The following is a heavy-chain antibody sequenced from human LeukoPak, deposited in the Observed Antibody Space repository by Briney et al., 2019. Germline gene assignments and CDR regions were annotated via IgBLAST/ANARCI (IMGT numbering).Heavy chain of an antibody. CDR1: GFTFSSYA. V-gene: IGHV3-21*01. CDR2: ISTGSNSL. Sequence: GGSLRLSCAASGFTFSSYAMSWVRQAPGKGLEWVSSISTGSNSLYYGDSVRGRFTISREDSEKSLYLQMSDLRAEDTAVYYCARGLSLDCWGQGTLVTVSS. CDR3: ARGLSLDC. J-gene: IGHJ4*02.